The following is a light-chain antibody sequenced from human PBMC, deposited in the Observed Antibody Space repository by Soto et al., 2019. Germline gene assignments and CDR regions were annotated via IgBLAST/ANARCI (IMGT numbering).Light chain of an antibody. CDR2: DVN. V-gene: IGLV2-14*03. Sequence: QSVLTQPASVSGSPGQSITISCTGTSSDVGGYNSVSWYQQHPGKVPKIMIYDVNIRPSGVPDRFSGSKSGNTASLTISGLQAEDEADYYCSSYTSITALVFGTGTKVTVL. J-gene: IGLJ1*01. CDR1: SSDVGGYNS. CDR3: SSYTSITALV.